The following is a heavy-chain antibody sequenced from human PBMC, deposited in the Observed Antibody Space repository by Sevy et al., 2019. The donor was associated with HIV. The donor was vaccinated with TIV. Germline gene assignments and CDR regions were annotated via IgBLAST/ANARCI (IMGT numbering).Heavy chain of an antibody. CDR1: GFTFNFYG. D-gene: IGHD3-22*01. Sequence: GGSLRLSCAASGFTFNFYGMHWVRQAPGKGLEWVALISYDGNLKYYADSAKGRFTSSRDNSKNTRYLQMNSLRPEDTAVYYCVKAPNDYDDSGWAGLEVWGQGTTVTVSS. CDR2: ISYDGNLK. V-gene: IGHV3-30*18. J-gene: IGHJ6*02. CDR3: VKAPNDYDDSGWAGLEV.